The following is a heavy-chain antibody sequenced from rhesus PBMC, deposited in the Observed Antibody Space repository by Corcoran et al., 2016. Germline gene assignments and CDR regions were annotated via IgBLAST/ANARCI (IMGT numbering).Heavy chain of an antibody. V-gene: IGHV1-111*02. Sequence: EVQLVQSGAEVKKPGASVKISCKASGYTFTNYYLHWVRQAPGKGFEWIGRVDPEDGEAIHAQKFQDIGTITAEKATDKAYMELSSPRSEDTVVYYCATAVNEYSNRPYGLDSWGQGVVVTVSS. J-gene: IGHJ6*01. CDR3: ATAVNEYSNRPYGLDS. CDR1: GYTFTNYY. CDR2: VDPEDGEA. D-gene: IGHD4-23*01.